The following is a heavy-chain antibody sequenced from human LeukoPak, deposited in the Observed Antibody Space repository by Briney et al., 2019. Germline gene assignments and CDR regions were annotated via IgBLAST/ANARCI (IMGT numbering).Heavy chain of an antibody. Sequence: SETLSLTCAVYGGSFSGYYWSWIRQPPGKGLEWIGEINHSGSTNYNPSLKSRVTISVDTSKNQLSLKLSPVTAADTAVYYCARQFYSSSWYFDLWGRGTLVTVSS. CDR1: GGSFSGYY. CDR2: INHSGST. V-gene: IGHV4-34*01. J-gene: IGHJ2*01. CDR3: ARQFYSSSWYFDL. D-gene: IGHD6-13*01.